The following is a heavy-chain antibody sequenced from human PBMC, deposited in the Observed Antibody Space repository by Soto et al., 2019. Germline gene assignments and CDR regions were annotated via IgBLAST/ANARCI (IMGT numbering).Heavy chain of an antibody. J-gene: IGHJ6*02. D-gene: IGHD1-26*01. CDR2: IIPIFGTA. CDR3: AKAREPLYYYYGMDA. CDR1: GGTFSSYA. Sequence: SVKVSCKASGGTFSSYAISWVRQAPGQGLEWMGGIIPIFGTANYAQKFQGRVTITADESTSTAYMELSSLRSEDTAVYYCAKAREPLYYYYGMDAWGQGTTVTVSS. V-gene: IGHV1-69*13.